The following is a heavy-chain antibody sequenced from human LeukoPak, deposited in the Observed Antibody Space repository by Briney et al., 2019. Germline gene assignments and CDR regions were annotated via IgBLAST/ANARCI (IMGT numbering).Heavy chain of an antibody. Sequence: SETLSLTCAVSGASISSSNYYWGWVRQSPGKGLEWIGNIYSSGNTYYNASLKSRVTMYIDTSKNQFSLKLSSVTAADTAVYYCARDNADYMDVWGKGTTVTISS. J-gene: IGHJ6*03. CDR1: GASISSSNYY. CDR2: IYSSGNT. CDR3: ARDNADYMDV. V-gene: IGHV4-39*07.